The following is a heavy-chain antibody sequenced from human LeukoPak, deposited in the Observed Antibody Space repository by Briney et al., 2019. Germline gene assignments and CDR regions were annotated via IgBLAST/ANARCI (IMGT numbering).Heavy chain of an antibody. CDR2: MNPHSGNI. D-gene: IGHD3-9*01. V-gene: IGHV1-8*01. CDR1: GYTFTGYD. J-gene: IGHJ4*02. CDR3: ARGPYYNVLTGYYPADY. Sequence: GASVKVSRKASGYTFTGYDITWVRQAPGQGRAWMGWMNPHSGNIGYAQKFQGRVTMTRNTSISTAYMELSSLRSDDTAVYYCARGPYYNVLTGYYPADYWGQGTLVTVSS.